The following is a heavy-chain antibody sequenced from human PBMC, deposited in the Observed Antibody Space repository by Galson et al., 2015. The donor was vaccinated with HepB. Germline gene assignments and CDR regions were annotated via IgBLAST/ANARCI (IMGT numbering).Heavy chain of an antibody. CDR1: GDSISSYY. J-gene: IGHJ4*02. V-gene: IGHV4-4*07. D-gene: IGHD6-13*01. CDR3: ARDGTSIAAAGMLDY. Sequence: ETLSLTCTVSGDSISSYYWSWIRQPAGKGLEWIGRIYTSGSTSYNPSLKSRVTMSVDTSKNQFSLKLSSVTAADTAVYYCARDGTSIAAAGMLDYWGQGTLVTVSS. CDR2: IYTSGST.